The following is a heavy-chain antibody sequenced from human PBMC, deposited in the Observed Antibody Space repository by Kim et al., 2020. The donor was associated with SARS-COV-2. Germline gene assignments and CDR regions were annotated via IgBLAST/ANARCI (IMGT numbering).Heavy chain of an antibody. V-gene: IGHV3-11*01. D-gene: IGHD6-19*01. Sequence: GGSLRLSCAASGFSFKDYYMTWIRQAPGRGLEWISFIGSSGTTTSYADSVKGRFTISRDNAKNSLYLQMNSLRTEDTAVFYCARGAPGTFHTSIGLYPRHWGQGTLVTVSS. CDR2: IGSSGTTT. CDR3: ARGAPGTFHTSIGLYPRH. CDR1: GFSFKDYY. J-gene: IGHJ4*02.